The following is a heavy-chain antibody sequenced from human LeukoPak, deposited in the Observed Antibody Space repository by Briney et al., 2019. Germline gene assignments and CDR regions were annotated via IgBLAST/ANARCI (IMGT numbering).Heavy chain of an antibody. CDR3: ARSNYYDSRSWGFDI. D-gene: IGHD3-22*01. V-gene: IGHV3-30*04. J-gene: IGHJ3*02. CDR1: GFTFSSYA. CDR2: ISYDGTNK. Sequence: GGSLRLSCAASGFTFSSYAMHWVRQAPGKGLEWGTIISYDGTNKYYADSVKGRFTISRDNSKNTLFLQMNSLRAEDTAVYYCARSNYYDSRSWGFDIWGQGTMVTVSS.